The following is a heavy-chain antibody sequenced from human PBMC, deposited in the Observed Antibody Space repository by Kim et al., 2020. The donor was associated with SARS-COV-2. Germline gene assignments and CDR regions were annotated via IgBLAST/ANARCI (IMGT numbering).Heavy chain of an antibody. CDR3: ARGTSGSYYNPMAY. J-gene: IGHJ4*02. D-gene: IGHD3-10*01. Sequence: GGSLRLSCAASGFTFSTYAMHWVRQAPGKGLEWVALISYDGSNKYNADSVKGRFTVSRDNSKNTLYLQMNSLRAEDTAVYYCARGTSGSYYNPMAYWGQGTLVTVSS. CDR2: ISYDGSNK. CDR1: GFTFSTYA. V-gene: IGHV3-30*04.